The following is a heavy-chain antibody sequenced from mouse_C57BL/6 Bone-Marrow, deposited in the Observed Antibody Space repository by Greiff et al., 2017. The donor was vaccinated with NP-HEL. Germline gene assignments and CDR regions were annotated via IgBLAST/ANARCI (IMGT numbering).Heavy chain of an antibody. CDR1: GYTFPSYW. Sequence: VPLQQSGAELAKPGASVTLSCKASGYTFPSYWMHWVKQRPGQGLEWIGYITPSSGYTKYNQKFKDKATLTADKSSSTAYMQLSSLTYEDSAVYYCARGVLRSYAMDYWGQGTSVTVSS. V-gene: IGHV1-7*01. CDR3: ARGVLRSYAMDY. J-gene: IGHJ4*01. D-gene: IGHD1-1*01. CDR2: ITPSSGYT.